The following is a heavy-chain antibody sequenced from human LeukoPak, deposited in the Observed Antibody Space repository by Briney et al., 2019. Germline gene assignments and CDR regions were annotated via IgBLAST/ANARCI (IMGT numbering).Heavy chain of an antibody. D-gene: IGHD6-13*01. V-gene: IGHV1-3*01. CDR1: GYTFTSYA. CDR2: INAGNGNT. CDR3: AREGGKQQLADYNWFDP. J-gene: IGHJ5*02. Sequence: ASVKVSCKASGYTFTSYAMHWVRQAPGQRLEWMGWINAGNGNTKYSQKFQGRVTITRDTSASTAYMELSSLRSEDTAVYYCAREGGKQQLADYNWFDPWGQGTLVTVSS.